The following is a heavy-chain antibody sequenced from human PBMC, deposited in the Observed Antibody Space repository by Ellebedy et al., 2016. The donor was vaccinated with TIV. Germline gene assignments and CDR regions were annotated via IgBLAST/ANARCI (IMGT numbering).Heavy chain of an antibody. CDR1: GGSFSTYY. D-gene: IGHD3/OR15-3a*01. V-gene: IGHV4-34*01. J-gene: IGHJ2*01. CDR3: ARNVLIFTFDKWYSDL. CDR2: VYYSGNT. Sequence: SETLSLTCAVYGGSFSTYYWSWIRQSPGRGLEWIGTVYYSGNTYYNPSLKSRVTISVDTSMNRFSLELNSVTAADTAVYYCARNVLIFTFDKWYSDLWGRGTLVTVSS.